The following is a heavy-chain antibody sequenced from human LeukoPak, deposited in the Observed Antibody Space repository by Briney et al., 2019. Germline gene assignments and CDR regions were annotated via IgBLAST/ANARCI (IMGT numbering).Heavy chain of an antibody. J-gene: IGHJ4*02. CDR2: INPNSGGT. D-gene: IGHD2-2*01. Sequence: GASVKVSCKASGYTFTGYYMHWVRQAPGQGLEWMGWINPNSGGTNYALKFQGRVTMTRDTSISTAYMELTRLRSDDTAVYYCARAPTIQYCSSTSCLFDYWGQGTLVTVSA. CDR1: GYTFTGYY. CDR3: ARAPTIQYCSSTSCLFDY. V-gene: IGHV1-2*02.